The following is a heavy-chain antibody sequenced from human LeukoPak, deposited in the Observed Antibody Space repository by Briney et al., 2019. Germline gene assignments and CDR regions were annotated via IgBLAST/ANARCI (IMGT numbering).Heavy chain of an antibody. Sequence: SETLSLTSAVYGGSFSGYYWSWIRQPAGKGLEWIGRIYTSGSTNYNPSLKSRVTMSVDTSKNQFSLKLSSVTAADTAVYYYARAGVGATLYYYYYMDVWGKGTTVTVSS. CDR3: ARAGVGATLYYYYYMDV. CDR1: GGSFSGYY. CDR2: IYTSGST. V-gene: IGHV4-59*10. D-gene: IGHD1-26*01. J-gene: IGHJ6*03.